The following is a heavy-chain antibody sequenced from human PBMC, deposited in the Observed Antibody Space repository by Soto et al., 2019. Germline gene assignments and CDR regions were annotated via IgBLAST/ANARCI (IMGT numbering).Heavy chain of an antibody. CDR3: ARETIAAHPSGYYYYYYGMDV. V-gene: IGHV1-69*01. Sequence: QVQLVQSGAEVKKPGSSVKVSCKASGGTFSSYAISWVRQAPGQGLEWMGGIIPIFGTANYAQKFQGRVTIAADESTSTAYMELSSLRSEDTAVYYWARETIAAHPSGYYYYYYGMDVWGQGTTVTVAS. CDR1: GGTFSSYA. J-gene: IGHJ6*02. D-gene: IGHD6-6*01. CDR2: IIPIFGTA.